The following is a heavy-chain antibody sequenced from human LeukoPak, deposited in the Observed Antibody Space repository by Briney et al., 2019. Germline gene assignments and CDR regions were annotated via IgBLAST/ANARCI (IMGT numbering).Heavy chain of an antibody. J-gene: IGHJ4*02. Sequence: VASVTVSCKASGYTFTNYYIHWVRQAPGQGLEWTGIINPSGGSTSYAQKFQGRVTMTRDTSTSTVYMELSSLRSEDTAVYYCAREGPYSDSSRSRFDYWGQGTLVTVSS. CDR1: GYTFTNYY. D-gene: IGHD6-6*01. V-gene: IGHV1-46*01. CDR3: AREGPYSDSSRSRFDY. CDR2: INPSGGST.